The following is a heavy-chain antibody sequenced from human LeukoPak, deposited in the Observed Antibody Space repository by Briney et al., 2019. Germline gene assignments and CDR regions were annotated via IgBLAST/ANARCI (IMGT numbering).Heavy chain of an antibody. D-gene: IGHD1-26*01. J-gene: IGHJ4*02. CDR2: INSDGSST. CDR3: ARVGVGATIDLDY. CDR1: GFTFSSYW. Sequence: GVSLRLSCAASGFTFSSYWMHWVRQAPGKGLVWVSRINSDGSSTSYADSVKGRFTISRDNAKNTLYLQMNSLRAEDTAVYYCARVGVGATIDLDYWGQGTLVTVSS. V-gene: IGHV3-74*01.